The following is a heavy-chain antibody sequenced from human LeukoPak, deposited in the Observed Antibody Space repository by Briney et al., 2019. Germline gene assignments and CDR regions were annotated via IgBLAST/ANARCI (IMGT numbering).Heavy chain of an antibody. J-gene: IGHJ4*02. CDR3: ARGAGWNYFGY. CDR1: GFTLSSYY. V-gene: IGHV3-66*02. CDR2: FYVGGET. D-gene: IGHD6-19*01. Sequence: GGSLRLSCAASGFTLSSYYMSWVRQAPGKGLEWVSVFYVGGETYYADSVQGRFTISRDNSKNTLYLQMDSLRTDDTAVYYCARGAGWNYFGYWGQGTLVTVSS.